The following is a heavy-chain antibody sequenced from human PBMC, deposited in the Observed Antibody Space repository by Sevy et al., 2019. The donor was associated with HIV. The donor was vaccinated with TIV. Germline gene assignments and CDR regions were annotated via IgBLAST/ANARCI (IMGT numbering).Heavy chain of an antibody. Sequence: SETLSLTCTVSGGSISSYYWSWIRQPPGKGLEWIGYIYYSGSTNYNPSLKSRVTVSVDTSKNQFSLKLSSVTAADTVVYYCARDSGSPRFDPWGQGTLVTVSS. CDR3: ARDSGSPRFDP. V-gene: IGHV4-59*01. D-gene: IGHD1-26*01. CDR1: GGSISSYY. J-gene: IGHJ5*02. CDR2: IYYSGST.